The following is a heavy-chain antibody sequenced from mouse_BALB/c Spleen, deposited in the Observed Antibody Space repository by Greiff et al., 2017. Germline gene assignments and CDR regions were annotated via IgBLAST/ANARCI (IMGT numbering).Heavy chain of an antibody. CDR1: GDSITSGY. Sequence: VQLQQSGPSLVKPSQTLSLTCSVTGDSITSGYWNWIRKFPGNKLEYMGYISYSGSTYYNPSLKSRISITRDTSKNQYYLQLNSVTTEDTATYYCARSDSSGHYAMDYWGQGTSVTVSS. D-gene: IGHD3-2*01. J-gene: IGHJ4*01. CDR3: ARSDSSGHYAMDY. V-gene: IGHV3-8*02. CDR2: ISYSGST.